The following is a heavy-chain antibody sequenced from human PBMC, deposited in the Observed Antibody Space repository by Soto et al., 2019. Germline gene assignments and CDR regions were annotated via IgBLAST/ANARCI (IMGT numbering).Heavy chain of an antibody. CDR2: ISYDGSNK. V-gene: IGHV3-30-3*01. CDR1: GFTFSSYA. J-gene: IGHJ4*02. Sequence: QVQLVESGGGVVQPGRSLRLSCAASGFTFSSYAMHWVRQAPGKGLEWVAVISYDGSNKYYADSVKGRFTISRANSQNTLYLQMNSLRAEDTAVYYWFGTYGSFDYWGQGALVTVSS. D-gene: IGHD3-10*01. CDR3: FGTYGSFDY.